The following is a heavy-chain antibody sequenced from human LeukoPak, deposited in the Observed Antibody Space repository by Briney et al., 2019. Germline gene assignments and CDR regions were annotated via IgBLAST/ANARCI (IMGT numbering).Heavy chain of an antibody. CDR2: IHHTGDT. CDR1: GGSINSDY. V-gene: IGHV4-59*01. Sequence: SETLSLTCTVSGGSINSDYWSWIRQPPGKGLEWIGYIHHTGDTDYRPSLKSRVTISVDTSKTKFFLRVRSVTAADTAMYYCARLYCSGGSCYSDYWGQGTLVTVSS. D-gene: IGHD2-15*01. CDR3: ARLYCSGGSCYSDY. J-gene: IGHJ4*02.